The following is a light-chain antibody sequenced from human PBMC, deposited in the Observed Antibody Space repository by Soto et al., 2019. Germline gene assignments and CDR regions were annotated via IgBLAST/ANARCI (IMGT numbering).Light chain of an antibody. CDR3: SSYTSSSTLGV. CDR2: DVS. CDR1: SSDIGGYNY. V-gene: IGLV2-14*01. J-gene: IGLJ1*01. Sequence: QPASVSGSPGQSITISCTGTSSDIGGYNYVSWYQQHPGKAPKLMIYDVSSRPSGVSNRFSGSKSGNTASLTISGLQAEDEADYYCSSYTSSSTLGVFGTGTKVTVL.